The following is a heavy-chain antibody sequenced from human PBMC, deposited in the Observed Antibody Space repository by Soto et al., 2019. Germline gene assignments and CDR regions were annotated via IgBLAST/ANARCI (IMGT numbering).Heavy chain of an antibody. J-gene: IGHJ4*02. CDR1: GGSFSGYS. D-gene: IGHD3-10*01. Sequence: KTSETLSLTCTVYGGSFSGYSWTWIRQPPGKGLEWIGEIDHGGSTNYNPSLKSRVTISIDTSKNQFSLKLSSVAAADTAVYYCARGNRIRGLHRFDYWGEGNLVTVSS. CDR3: ARGNRIRGLHRFDY. V-gene: IGHV4-34*01. CDR2: IDHGGST.